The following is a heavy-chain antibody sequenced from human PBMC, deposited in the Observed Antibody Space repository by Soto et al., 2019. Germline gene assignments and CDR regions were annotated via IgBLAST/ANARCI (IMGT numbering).Heavy chain of an antibody. CDR1: GGSVRSGNHF. Sequence: SENLSLTCSVSGGSVRSGNHFWNWIRQPPGRGLEWLGYMYYTGVTNYNPSLKSRVSMSVDTSKDQFSLNLTSLTAADTAVYYCARGGEPLGYYGLDVWGQGTTVTVSS. CDR3: ARGGEPLGYYGLDV. J-gene: IGHJ6*02. CDR2: MYYTGVT. V-gene: IGHV4-61*01.